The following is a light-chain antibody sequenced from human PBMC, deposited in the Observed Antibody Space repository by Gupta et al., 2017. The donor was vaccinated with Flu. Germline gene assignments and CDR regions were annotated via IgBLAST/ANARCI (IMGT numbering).Light chain of an antibody. CDR2: WAS. CDR3: QQYYSTPWT. Sequence: SLGERATINCKSSQNGLSISNNRNFLAWYQQKQGQPPKLVIYWASTRESGVPDRFSGSGSGTEFTLTISSLQAEDVAVYYCQQYYSTPWTFGQGTKVEIK. J-gene: IGKJ1*01. CDR1: QNGLSISNNRNF. V-gene: IGKV4-1*01.